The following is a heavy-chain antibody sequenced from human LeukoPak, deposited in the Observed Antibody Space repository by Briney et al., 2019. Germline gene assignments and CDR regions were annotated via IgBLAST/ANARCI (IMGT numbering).Heavy chain of an antibody. CDR2: IYYSGST. CDR3: ARANSYGFRFDY. V-gene: IGHV4-30-4*01. Sequence: PSETLSLTCTVSGGSISSGDYYWSWIRQPPGKGLEWIGYIYYSGSTYYNPSLKSRVTISVDTSKNQFSLKLSSVTAADTAVYYCARANSYGFRFDYWGQGTLVTVSS. D-gene: IGHD5-18*01. CDR1: GGSISSGDYY. J-gene: IGHJ4*02.